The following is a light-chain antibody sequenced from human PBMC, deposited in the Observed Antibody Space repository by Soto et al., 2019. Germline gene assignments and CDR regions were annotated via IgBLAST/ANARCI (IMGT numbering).Light chain of an antibody. V-gene: IGKV3-20*01. J-gene: IGKJ2*01. CDR2: DAS. CDR3: QQYGSPPPYT. CDR1: QSVSSY. Sequence: EIVLTQSPATLSLSPGERATLSCRASQSVSSYLAWYQQKPGQAPRLLIYDASNRATGIPDRFSGSGSGTDFTLTISRLEPEDFAVYYCQQYGSPPPYTFGQGTKLEIK.